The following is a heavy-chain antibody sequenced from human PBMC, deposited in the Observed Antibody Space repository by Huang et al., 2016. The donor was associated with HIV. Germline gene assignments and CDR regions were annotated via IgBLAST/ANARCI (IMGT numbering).Heavy chain of an antibody. CDR2: ISSHGSPE. V-gene: IGHV3-30*04. D-gene: IGHD5-12*01. Sequence: VQLVESGGGVVQPGRSLRLSCAASGFNFKTHAMHWVRQAPGKGLEGVAVISSHGSPESYADSVKGRVTISRDNSRNILYLQMNSLKIDDTALYYCARDGGYSVDWYPSDYWGQGTLVTVSS. J-gene: IGHJ4*02. CDR1: GFNFKTHA. CDR3: ARDGGYSVDWYPSDY.